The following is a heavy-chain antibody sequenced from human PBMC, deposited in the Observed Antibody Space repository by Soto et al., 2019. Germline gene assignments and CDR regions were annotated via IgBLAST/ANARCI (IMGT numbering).Heavy chain of an antibody. CDR2: IYYSGST. V-gene: IGHV4-59*01. CDR1: GDSIRSYY. D-gene: IGHD3-22*01. CDR3: AREKYYYDSSGSYLGGLLDY. J-gene: IGHJ4*02. Sequence: SETLSLTCTVSGDSIRSYYWSWIRQPPGKGLEWIGYIYYSGSTNYNPSLRSRVTISLDTSKNQFSLSLRSVTTADTAVYYCAREKYYYDSSGSYLGGLLDYWGPGTLVTVSS.